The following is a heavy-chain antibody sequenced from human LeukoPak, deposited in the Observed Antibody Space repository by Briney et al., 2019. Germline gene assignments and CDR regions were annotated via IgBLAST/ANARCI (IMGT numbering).Heavy chain of an antibody. D-gene: IGHD6-19*01. J-gene: IGHJ4*02. CDR1: GYTFTAYY. CDR3: ARVAAMAGIGWGDFDY. CDR2: INPNNGGT. V-gene: IGHV1-2*02. Sequence: VASVKVSCKASGYTFTAYYIHWVRQAPGQGLEWMGWINPNNGGTNYAQNFRGRVTMTRDTSISTAHMELTSLRSDDTAVYYCARVAAMAGIGWGDFDYWGQGTLVTVSS.